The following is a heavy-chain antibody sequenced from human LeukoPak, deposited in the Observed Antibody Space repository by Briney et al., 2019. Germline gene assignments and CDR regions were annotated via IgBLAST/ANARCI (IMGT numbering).Heavy chain of an antibody. J-gene: IGHJ4*02. CDR1: GYTFTSYA. Sequence: APVKVSCKASGYTFTSYAITWLRQAPGQGPEWMGWFSTYNGNKNYAQKFQGRVTMTADTSTSTAYMELKNLESDDTAVYYCARGSGGGEPNDYWGQGTLVTVSS. CDR2: FSTYNGNK. V-gene: IGHV1-18*01. D-gene: IGHD2-21*01. CDR3: ARGSGGGEPNDY.